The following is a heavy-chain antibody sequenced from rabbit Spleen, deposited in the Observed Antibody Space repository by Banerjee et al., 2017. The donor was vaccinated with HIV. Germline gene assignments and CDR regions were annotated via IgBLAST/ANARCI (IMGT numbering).Heavy chain of an antibody. D-gene: IGHD8-1*01. Sequence: QEQLVESGGGLVQPEGSLTLTCTASGFSFSSSYYMSWVRQAPGKGLEWIGDIVTGSGVTYYASWAKGRFTISKTSSTTVTLEMTSLTAADTATYFCTREGAGSGYDFVLWGPGTLVTVS. CDR3: TREGAGSGYDFVL. V-gene: IGHV1S45*01. CDR1: GFSFSSSYY. CDR2: IVTGSGVT. J-gene: IGHJ4*01.